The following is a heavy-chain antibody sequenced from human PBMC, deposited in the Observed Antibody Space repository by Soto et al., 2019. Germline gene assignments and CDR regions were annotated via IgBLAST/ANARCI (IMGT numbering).Heavy chain of an antibody. CDR3: ARDDFWSGYPPCPAFDI. D-gene: IGHD3-3*01. V-gene: IGHV4-38-2*01. Sequence: LSLTCAVSGYSISSGYYWGWIRQPPGKGLEWIGSIYHSGITYYNPSLKSRVTISVDTSKNQFSLKLSSVTAADTAVYYCARDDFWSGYPPCPAFDIWGQGTMVTVSS. J-gene: IGHJ3*02. CDR2: IYHSGIT. CDR1: GYSISSGYY.